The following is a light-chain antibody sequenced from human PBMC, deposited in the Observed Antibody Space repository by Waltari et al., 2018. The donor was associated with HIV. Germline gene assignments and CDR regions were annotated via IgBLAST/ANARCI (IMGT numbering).Light chain of an antibody. CDR3: IQSLQLPWT. J-gene: IGKJ1*01. CDR1: QSLLHSDGRTY. Sequence: DIVMTQTPLSLSVTPGQPASISCKSSQSLLHSDGRTYLYWYLQKPGQPPQHLIYEVSSRFSGVPDRVSGRGSATVVILKSSRVGAVYVWLYYCIQSLQLPWTFGQGTKVDIK. CDR2: EVS. V-gene: IGKV2D-29*01.